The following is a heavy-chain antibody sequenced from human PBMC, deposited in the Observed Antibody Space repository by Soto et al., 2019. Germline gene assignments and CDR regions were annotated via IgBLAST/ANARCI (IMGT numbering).Heavy chain of an antibody. V-gene: IGHV1-8*01. J-gene: IGHJ3*02. CDR2: MNPNSGNT. Sequence: QVPLVQSGAEVKKPGASVKVSCKASGYTFTSYDINWVRQATGQGLEWMGWMNPNSGNTGYAQKFQGRVTMTRNTSISTAYMELSSLRSEDTAVYYCARGGSTSCYGWLGCDAFDIWGQGTMVTVSS. D-gene: IGHD2-2*01. CDR1: GYTFTSYD. CDR3: ARGGSTSCYGWLGCDAFDI.